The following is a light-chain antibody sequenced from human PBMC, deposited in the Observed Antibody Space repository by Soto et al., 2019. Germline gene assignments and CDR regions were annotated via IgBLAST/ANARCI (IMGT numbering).Light chain of an antibody. V-gene: IGKV1-5*01. Sequence: DIQMTQSPSTLSASVGDRVTITCRASQSISSWLAWYQQKPGKAPKLLIYDASSLESGVPSRFSGSGSGTEFTLTISTLQPYVFATYNSKKYNSDFPAFGPGPKLDIK. CDR2: DAS. CDR3: KKYNSDFPA. CDR1: QSISSW. J-gene: IGKJ3*01.